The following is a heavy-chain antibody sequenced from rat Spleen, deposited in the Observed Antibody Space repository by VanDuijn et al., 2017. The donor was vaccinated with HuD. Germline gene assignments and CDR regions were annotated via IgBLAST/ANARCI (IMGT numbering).Heavy chain of an antibody. V-gene: IGHV5-29*01. CDR3: ARHGPIYYYSGAQPPDY. CDR2: ISYDGSST. Sequence: EVRLVESGGGLVQPGRSLRLSCTASGFTLSNYGMAWVCQTPTRGLEWVATISYDGSSTYYRDSVKGRFTISRDNAKSTLYLQMDSLRSEDTATYYFARHGPIYYYSGAQPPDYWGQGVMVTVSS. CDR1: GFTLSNYG. D-gene: IGHD1-1*01. J-gene: IGHJ2*01.